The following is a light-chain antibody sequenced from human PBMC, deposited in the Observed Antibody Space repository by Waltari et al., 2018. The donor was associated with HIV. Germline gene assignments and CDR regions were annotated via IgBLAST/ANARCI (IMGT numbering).Light chain of an antibody. Sequence: QSVLTQAPSVSRPPGQRVIMSCSGSASNIGNNFVSWFQQVSGRAPRLVIYSSDQRPSGVPDRISAAKAGSSATLAITGLQSGDEAVYFCASWDDNLSHWVFGGGTKVTV. CDR2: SSD. CDR1: ASNIGNNF. CDR3: ASWDDNLSHWV. V-gene: IGLV1-47*02. J-gene: IGLJ3*02.